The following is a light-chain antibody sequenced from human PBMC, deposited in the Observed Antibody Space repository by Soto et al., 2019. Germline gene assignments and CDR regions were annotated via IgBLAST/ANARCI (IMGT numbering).Light chain of an antibody. V-gene: IGKV3-20*01. Sequence: IVLTQSPGTLSLSPGERATLSCRASQSVSSSYLAWYQQKPGQAPRLLIYGAASRATGIPDRFSGSGSGTDFNLTISRLEPEDFAVYYCQQYGSSPWTVGQGTKVEIK. CDR1: QSVSSSY. CDR3: QQYGSSPWT. CDR2: GAA. J-gene: IGKJ1*01.